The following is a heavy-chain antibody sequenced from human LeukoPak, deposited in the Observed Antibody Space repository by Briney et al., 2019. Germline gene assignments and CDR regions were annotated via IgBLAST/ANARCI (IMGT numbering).Heavy chain of an antibody. CDR1: GFTFSDYY. V-gene: IGHV3-11*01. CDR3: ARALDRGSYAIDY. J-gene: IGHJ4*02. D-gene: IGHD1-26*01. Sequence: GGSLRLSCAASGFTFSDYYMSWIRQAPGKGLEWVSYISSSGSTIYYADSVKGRFTIARDNAKNSLYLQMNSLRAEDTAVYYCARALDRGSYAIDYWGQGTLVTVSS. CDR2: ISSSGSTI.